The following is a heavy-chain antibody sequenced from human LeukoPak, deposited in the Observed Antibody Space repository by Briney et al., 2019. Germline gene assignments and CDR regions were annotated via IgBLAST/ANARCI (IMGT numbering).Heavy chain of an antibody. CDR3: ARGDFLYDSSGYYIDY. Sequence: SETLSLTCAVHGGSFSGYYWSWIRQPPGKGLEWIGEINHSGSTNYNPSLKSRVTISVDTSKNQFSLKLSSVTAADTAVYCCARGDFLYDSSGYYIDYWGQGTLVTVSS. J-gene: IGHJ4*02. CDR2: INHSGST. V-gene: IGHV4-34*01. D-gene: IGHD3-22*01. CDR1: GGSFSGYY.